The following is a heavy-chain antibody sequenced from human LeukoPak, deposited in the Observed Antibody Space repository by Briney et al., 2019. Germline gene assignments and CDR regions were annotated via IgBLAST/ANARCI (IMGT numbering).Heavy chain of an antibody. V-gene: IGHV3-30*03. CDR2: ISYDGTHT. CDR1: GFSFSDYT. CDR3: ATNMVGARLWFYFYYMDV. Sequence: PGGSLRLSCAASGFSFSDYTMHWVRQSPGKGLEWLAVISYDGTHTNYAASVKGRFTISRDNSRNTVYLEMDSLRTEDAAVYHCATNMVGARLWFYFYYMDVWGKGTAVIVSS. J-gene: IGHJ6*03. D-gene: IGHD4/OR15-4a*01.